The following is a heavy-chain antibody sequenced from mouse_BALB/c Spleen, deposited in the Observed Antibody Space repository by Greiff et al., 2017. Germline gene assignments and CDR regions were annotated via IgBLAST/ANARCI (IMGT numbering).Heavy chain of an antibody. CDR2: ISSGGST. D-gene: IGHD1-1*01. CDR1: GFTFSSYA. J-gene: IGHJ3*01. CDR3: ATNYGSNLFAY. V-gene: IGHV5-6-5*01. Sequence: EVKVEESGGGLVKPGGSLKLSCAASGFTFSSYAMSWVRQTPEKRLEWVASISSGGSTYYPDSVKGRFTISRDNARNILYLQMSSLRSEDTAMYYCATNYGSNLFAYWGQGTLVTVSA.